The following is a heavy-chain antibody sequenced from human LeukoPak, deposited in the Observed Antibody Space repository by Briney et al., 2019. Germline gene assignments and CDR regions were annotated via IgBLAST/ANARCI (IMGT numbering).Heavy chain of an antibody. J-gene: IGHJ5*02. CDR3: ARGERLIIKAPYSSSWYPNYLLDP. CDR1: GYTFTSYD. CDR2: MNPNSGNT. V-gene: IGHV1-8*01. D-gene: IGHD6-13*01. Sequence: ASVKVSCKASGYTFTSYDINWVRQATGQGLEWMGWMNPNSGNTGYAQKFQGRVTMTRNTSISTAYMELSSLRSEDTAVYYCARGERLIIKAPYSSSWYPNYLLDPWGQGTLVTVSS.